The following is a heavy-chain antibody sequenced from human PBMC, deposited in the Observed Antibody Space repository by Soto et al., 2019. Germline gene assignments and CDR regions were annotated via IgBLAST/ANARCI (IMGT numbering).Heavy chain of an antibody. CDR1: GYVFTSYV. CDR3: ARDWWGVDRPVDSNWFDP. CDR2: VSAYNGDT. J-gene: IGHJ5*02. V-gene: IGHV1-18*04. D-gene: IGHD5-12*01. Sequence: QAQLVQSGAEVEKPGASVKVSCRASGYVFTSYVISWVRQAPGQGLEWMGWVSAYNGDTNYAQKFQGRVTMTPDTLTSTAYMELGSLCSDDTAVYYCARDWWGVDRPVDSNWFDPWGQGTLVTVSS.